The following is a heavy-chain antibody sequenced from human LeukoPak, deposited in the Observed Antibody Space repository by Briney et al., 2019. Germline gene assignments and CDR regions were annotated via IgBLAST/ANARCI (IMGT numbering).Heavy chain of an antibody. Sequence: GGSLRLSCAASGSTFRNHAIHWVRQAPGKGLEWVTVISHDGGNDYYRDSVKGRFTIARDNSKNTVLLQMNSLSPDDTAIYYCVGSPTYYYMDVWGKGTTVTVSS. J-gene: IGHJ6*03. CDR2: ISHDGGND. V-gene: IGHV3-30*10. CDR1: GSTFRNHA. CDR3: VGSPTYYYMDV. D-gene: IGHD3-10*01.